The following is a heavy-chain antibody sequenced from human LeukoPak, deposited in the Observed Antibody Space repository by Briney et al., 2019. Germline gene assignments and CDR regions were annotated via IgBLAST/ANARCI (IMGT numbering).Heavy chain of an antibody. CDR1: GGSISSSSYY. CDR2: IYYSGST. D-gene: IGHD3-22*01. Sequence: PSETLSLTCTVSGGSISSSSYYWGWIRQPPGKGLEWIGSIYYSGSTYYNPSLKSRVTISVDTSKNQFSLKLSSVTAADTAAYYCARQMGVVITGDIWGQGTMVTASS. J-gene: IGHJ3*02. V-gene: IGHV4-39*01. CDR3: ARQMGVVITGDI.